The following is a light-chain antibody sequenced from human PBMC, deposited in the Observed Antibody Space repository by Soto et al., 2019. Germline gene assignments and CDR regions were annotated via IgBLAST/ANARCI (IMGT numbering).Light chain of an antibody. Sequence: DIQMTQSPSSLSASVGDRVTITCRASQSISSYLNWYEQKPGKAPNLLIYAASTLQSGVPSRFSGSGSGTEFTLTINSLQSEDFAVYFCQQYAYWPETFGQGTKVDIK. J-gene: IGKJ1*01. CDR3: QQYAYWPET. CDR1: QSISSY. CDR2: AAS. V-gene: IGKV1-39*01.